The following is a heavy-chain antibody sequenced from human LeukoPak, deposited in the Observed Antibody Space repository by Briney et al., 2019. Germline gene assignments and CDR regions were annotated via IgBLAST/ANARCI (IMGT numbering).Heavy chain of an antibody. Sequence: SETLSLTCGVSGGSFSGHYWTWLRQTPGKGLEWMGEINHGGVTNYNPSLKSRVSISIDTSTNEISLNMSSVTAADTGIYYCARGRNWQTFYHYYMDVWGKGATVTVS. V-gene: IGHV4-34*01. CDR2: INHGGVT. CDR1: GGSFSGHY. J-gene: IGHJ6*03. CDR3: ARGRNWQTFYHYYMDV. D-gene: IGHD1-14*01.